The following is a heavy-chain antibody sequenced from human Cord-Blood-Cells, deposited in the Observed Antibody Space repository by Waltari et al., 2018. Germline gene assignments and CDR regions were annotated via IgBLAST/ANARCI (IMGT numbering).Heavy chain of an antibody. J-gene: IGHJ4*02. CDR1: GGSISSSSYY. D-gene: IGHD3-22*01. Sequence: QLQLQESGPGLVKPSETLSLTCTVSGGSISSSSYYWGRSRQPPGKGLEWIGSIYYSGSTYYNPSLKSRVTISVDTSKNQFSLKLSSVTAADTAVYYCARHSYHYDSSGYYFDYWGQGTLVTVSS. V-gene: IGHV4-39*01. CDR2: IYYSGST. CDR3: ARHSYHYDSSGYYFDY.